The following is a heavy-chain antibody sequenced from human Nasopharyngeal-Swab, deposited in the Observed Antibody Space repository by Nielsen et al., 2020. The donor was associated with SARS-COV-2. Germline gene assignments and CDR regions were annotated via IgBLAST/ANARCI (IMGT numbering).Heavy chain of an antibody. Sequence: ASVKVSCKASGYTFTSNVLNWVRQAPGQGPEYIGWISTKTGAPTYAQAFTGRFVISLDTSVSTTYLQISSLKADDPAVYYCAREKQEYANIWIDYWGQGTMVTVPS. CDR3: AREKQEYANIWIDY. CDR1: GYTFTSNV. V-gene: IGHV7-4-1*02. D-gene: IGHD1-1*01. J-gene: IGHJ4*02. CDR2: ISTKTGAP.